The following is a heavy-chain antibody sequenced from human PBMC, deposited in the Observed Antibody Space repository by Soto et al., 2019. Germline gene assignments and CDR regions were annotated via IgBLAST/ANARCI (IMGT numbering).Heavy chain of an antibody. J-gene: IGHJ6*02. CDR1: GGTFSSYA. D-gene: IGHD6-19*01. CDR2: IIPIFGTA. V-gene: IGHV1-69*13. Sequence: ASVKVSCKASGGTFSSYAISWVRQAPGQGLEWMGGIIPIFGTANYAQKFQGRVTITADESTSTAYMELSSLRSEDTAVYYCARRAYSSGWYESYYGMDVWGQGTTVTVSS. CDR3: ARRAYSSGWYESYYGMDV.